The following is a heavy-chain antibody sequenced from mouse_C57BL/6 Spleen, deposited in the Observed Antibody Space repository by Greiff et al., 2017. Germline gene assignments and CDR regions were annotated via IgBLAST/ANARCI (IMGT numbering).Heavy chain of an antibody. V-gene: IGHV1-52*01. CDR3: ARGGYDYLDC. J-gene: IGHJ2*01. CDR1: GYTFTSYW. D-gene: IGHD3-2*02. CDR2: IYPSDSET. Sequence: VQLQQPGAELVRPGSSVKLSCKASGYTFTSYWMHWVKQRPIQGLEWIGNIYPSDSETHYNQKFKDKATLTVDKSSSTAYMQLSSLTSEDSAVCYCARGGYDYLDCWGQGATLTVSS.